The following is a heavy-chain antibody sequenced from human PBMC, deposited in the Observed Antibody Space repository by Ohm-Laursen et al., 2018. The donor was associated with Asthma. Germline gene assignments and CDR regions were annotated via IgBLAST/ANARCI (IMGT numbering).Heavy chain of an antibody. CDR2: FSHSGGT. V-gene: IGHV4-34*01. J-gene: IGHJ4*02. CDR1: GGSFSAFY. Sequence: SETLSLTWAVAGGSFSAFYWNWIRQPPGKGLEWIGEFSHSGGTKYNPSLKSRVAISVDTSKNQFSLKLSSVTAADTAVYYCARGSIVATIFYWGQGNLVTVSS. CDR3: ARGSIVATIFY. D-gene: IGHD5-12*01.